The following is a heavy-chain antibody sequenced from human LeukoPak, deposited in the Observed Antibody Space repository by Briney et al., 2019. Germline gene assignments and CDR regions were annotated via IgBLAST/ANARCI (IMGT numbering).Heavy chain of an antibody. V-gene: IGHV3-33*01. Sequence: PGRSLRLSCAASGFPFSSYGMHWVRQAPGKGLEWVAVIWYDGSNKYYADSVRGRFTLSKDNSKNTLYLQMNSLRAEDTAVYYCATDQYRLPDYWGQGTLVTVSS. CDR2: IWYDGSNK. D-gene: IGHD2-2*01. CDR1: GFPFSSYG. CDR3: ATDQYRLPDY. J-gene: IGHJ4*02.